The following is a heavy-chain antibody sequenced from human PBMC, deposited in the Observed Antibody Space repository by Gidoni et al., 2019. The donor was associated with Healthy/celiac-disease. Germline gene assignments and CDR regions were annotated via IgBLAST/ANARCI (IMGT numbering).Heavy chain of an antibody. D-gene: IGHD3-10*01. Sequence: EVQLVESGGGLVQPGGSLRLSCAASGFTFSSYSMNWVRQAPGKGLEWVSYISSSSSTIYYADSVKGRFTISRDNAKNSLYLQMNSLRDEDTAVYYCARPITMVRGAGDAFDIWGQGTMVTVSS. CDR3: ARPITMVRGAGDAFDI. V-gene: IGHV3-48*02. CDR1: GFTFSSYS. J-gene: IGHJ3*02. CDR2: ISSSSSTI.